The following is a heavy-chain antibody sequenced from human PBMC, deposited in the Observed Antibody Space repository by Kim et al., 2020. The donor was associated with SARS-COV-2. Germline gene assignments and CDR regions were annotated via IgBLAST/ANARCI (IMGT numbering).Heavy chain of an antibody. V-gene: IGHV6-1*01. CDR3: ARRGDGNTYFDY. Sequence: AYATSVRSRITINPDNSNNQFSLHLNSVTPDDTAIYYCARRGDGNTYFDYWGQGALVPVSS. J-gene: IGHJ4*02. D-gene: IGHD3-10*01.